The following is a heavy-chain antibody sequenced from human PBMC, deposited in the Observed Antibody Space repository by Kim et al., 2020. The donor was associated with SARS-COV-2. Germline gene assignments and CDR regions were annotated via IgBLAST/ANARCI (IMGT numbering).Heavy chain of an antibody. J-gene: IGHJ4*02. D-gene: IGHD3-10*01. CDR1: GDSISSTSYY. CDR2: SYYSGNT. Sequence: SETLSLTCTVFGDSISSTSYYWGWIRQPPGKGLEWIGSSYYSGNTYYNPSLKSRVTISIGTSKNQFFLKLSSVTAADTAVYYCARHTGSMVWGVPTYYFDYWGQGTLVTVSS. V-gene: IGHV4-39*01. CDR3: ARHTGSMVWGVPTYYFDY.